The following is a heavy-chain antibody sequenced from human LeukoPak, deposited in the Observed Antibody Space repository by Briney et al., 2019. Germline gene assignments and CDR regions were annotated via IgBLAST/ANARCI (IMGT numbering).Heavy chain of an antibody. V-gene: IGHV4-34*01. CDR3: ARASSGWGFY. D-gene: IGHD6-19*01. Sequence: SETLSLTCAVYGGSFSVYYWSWVRQAPGKGLEWIGSIYYSGSTYYNPSLKSRVTISVDTSKNQFSLKLSSVSAADTAVYYCARASSGWGFYWGQGTLVTVSS. CDR1: GGSFSVYY. J-gene: IGHJ4*02. CDR2: IYYSGST.